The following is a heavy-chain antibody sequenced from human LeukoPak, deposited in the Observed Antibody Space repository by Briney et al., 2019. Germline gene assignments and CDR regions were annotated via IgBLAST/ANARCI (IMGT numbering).Heavy chain of an antibody. D-gene: IGHD3-10*01. CDR2: IYYTGST. V-gene: IGHV4-59*01. J-gene: IGHJ4*02. CDR3: ARRGGSGRSFDY. Sequence: IGYIYYTGSTNYNPSLKSRLTISVDTSKNQFSLKLSSVTAADTAVYYCARRGGSGRSFDYWGQGTLVTVSS.